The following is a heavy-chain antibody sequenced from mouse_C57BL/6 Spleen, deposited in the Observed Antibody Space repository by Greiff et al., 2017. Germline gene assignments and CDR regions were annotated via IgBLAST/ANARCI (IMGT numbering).Heavy chain of an antibody. J-gene: IGHJ4*01. CDR3: ARNDGYYNYYAMDY. CDR2: ISSGSSTI. D-gene: IGHD2-3*01. CDR1: GFTFSDYG. Sequence: EVHLVESGGGLVKPGGSLKLSCAASGFTFSDYGMHWVRQAPEKGLEWVAYISSGSSTIYYADTVKGRFTISRDNAKNTLFLQMTSLRSEDTAMYYCARNDGYYNYYAMDYWGQGTSVTVSS. V-gene: IGHV5-17*01.